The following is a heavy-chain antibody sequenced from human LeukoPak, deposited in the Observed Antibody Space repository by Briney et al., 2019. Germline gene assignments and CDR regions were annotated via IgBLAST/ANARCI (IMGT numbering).Heavy chain of an antibody. V-gene: IGHV3-33*01. D-gene: IGHD3-9*01. CDR2: IWHDGSHK. CDR1: GFTFSHYG. Sequence: GGSLRLSCAVSGFTFSHYGMHWVRQAPGKGLEWVAVIWHDGSHKYYADSVKDRFTISRDDSKSTLYLQMNSLRAEDTAVYYCARDDILTGYTIDYWGQGSLVTVSS. J-gene: IGHJ4*02. CDR3: ARDDILTGYTIDY.